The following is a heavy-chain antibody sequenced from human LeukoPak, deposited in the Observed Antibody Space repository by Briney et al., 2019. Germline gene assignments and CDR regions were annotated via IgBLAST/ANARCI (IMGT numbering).Heavy chain of an antibody. CDR1: GFTFSRYG. CDR2: ISYDGSNK. CDR3: ARDPAAVAATFDY. D-gene: IGHD6-19*01. V-gene: IGHV3-30*03. J-gene: IGHJ4*02. Sequence: GGSLRLSCAASGFTFSRYGMHWVRQAPGKGLESVAGISYDGSNKYYADSVKGRFTISRENSKNTLFLQMNSLRPEDSAVYYCARDPAAVAATFDYWGQGTLVTVSS.